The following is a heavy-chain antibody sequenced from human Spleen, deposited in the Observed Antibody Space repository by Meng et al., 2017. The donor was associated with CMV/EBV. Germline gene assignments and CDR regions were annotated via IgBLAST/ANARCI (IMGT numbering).Heavy chain of an antibody. J-gene: IGHJ5*02. CDR3: ARLTRYNWNYEA. CDR2: IYYSGST. CDR1: GGSISSSSYY. Sequence: SETLSLTCTVSGGSISSSSYYWGWIRQPPGKGLEWIGSIYYSGSTYYNPSLKSRVTISVDTSKNQFSLKLSSVTAADTAVYYCARLTRYNWNYEAWGQGTLVTVSS. D-gene: IGHD1-7*01. V-gene: IGHV4-39*01.